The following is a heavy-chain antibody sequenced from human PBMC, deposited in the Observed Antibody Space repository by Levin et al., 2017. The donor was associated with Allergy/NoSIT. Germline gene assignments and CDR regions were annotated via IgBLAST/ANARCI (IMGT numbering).Heavy chain of an antibody. CDR1: GFTFSSYG. D-gene: IGHD6-19*01. Sequence: GGSLRLSCAASGFTFSSYGMHWVRQAPGKGLEWVAVISSDGRKKFYADSLKGRFTISRDNSKNTLNLQMNSLRAEDTAAYYCAKDVYGSGWYPLGDDAFEMWGQGAKVSVSS. CDR3: AKDVYGSGWYPLGDDAFEM. V-gene: IGHV3-30*18. J-gene: IGHJ3*02. CDR2: ISSDGRKK.